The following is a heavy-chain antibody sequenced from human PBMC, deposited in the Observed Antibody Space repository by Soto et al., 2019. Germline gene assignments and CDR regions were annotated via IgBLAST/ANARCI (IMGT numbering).Heavy chain of an antibody. D-gene: IGHD1-26*01. V-gene: IGHV1-46*01. Sequence: ASVKVSCKSSGYTFTSYYMHWVRQAPGQGLEWMGIINPSGGSTSYAQKFQGRVTMTRDTYTRTVYMELSSLRSEETAVYYCARGSYRSFDYWGQGTLVTVSS. CDR3: ARGSYRSFDY. J-gene: IGHJ4*02. CDR1: GYTFTSYY. CDR2: INPSGGST.